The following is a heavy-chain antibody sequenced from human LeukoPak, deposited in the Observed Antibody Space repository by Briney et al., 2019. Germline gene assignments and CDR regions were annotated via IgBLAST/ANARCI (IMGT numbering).Heavy chain of an antibody. CDR1: GYSFSDFD. J-gene: IGHJ3*01. CDR3: ARDYTDGYNRRDAFDV. CDR2: INPKSGDT. Sequence: ASVKVSCKASGYSFSDFDIHWVRQAPGQGLEWVGGINPKSGDTTYAERFRGRVTIPRDTSFNTVYLELTSLYSDDTAVFYCARDYTDGYNRRDAFDVWGQGTTLIVSS. D-gene: IGHD3-22*01. V-gene: IGHV1-2*02.